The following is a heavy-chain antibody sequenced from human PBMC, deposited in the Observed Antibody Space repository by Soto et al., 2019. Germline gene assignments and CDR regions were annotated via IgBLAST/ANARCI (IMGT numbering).Heavy chain of an antibody. CDR2: ITPILGIA. J-gene: IGHJ4*02. V-gene: IGHV1-69*02. Sequence: QVQLVQSGAEVKKPGSSVKVSCKASGGTFSSYTISWVRQAPGQGLEWMGRITPILGIANYAQKFQGRVTITADKSTSTAYMELSSLRSEDTAVYYCASPVAAGGDYWGQGTLVTVSS. CDR1: GGTFSSYT. CDR3: ASPVAAGGDY. D-gene: IGHD6-13*01.